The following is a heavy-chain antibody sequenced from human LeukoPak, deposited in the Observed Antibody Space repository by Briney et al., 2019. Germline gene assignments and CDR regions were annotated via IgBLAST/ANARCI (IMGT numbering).Heavy chain of an antibody. CDR1: GFTFSTHW. CDR3: ARDSTWQLDY. D-gene: IGHD5-12*01. J-gene: IGHJ4*02. V-gene: IGHV3-7*03. Sequence: GGSLRLSCTASGFTFSTHWMTWVRQPPGKGLEWVANIKEDGSVKYYVDSVKDRFTISRDNTKNALYLQMNSLRADDTAVYFCARDSTWQLDYWGQGTLITVSS. CDR2: IKEDGSVK.